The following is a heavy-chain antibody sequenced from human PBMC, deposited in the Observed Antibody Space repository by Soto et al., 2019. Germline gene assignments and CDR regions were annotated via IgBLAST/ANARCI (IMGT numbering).Heavy chain of an antibody. Sequence: GGSLRLYCAASGFTFSDYYMSWIHQAPGKGLEWVSYISSSGSTIYYADSVKGRFTISRDNAKNSLYLQMNSLRAEDTAVYYCARDRGNYDFWSGSYYYGMDVWGQGTTVTVSS. CDR1: GFTFSDYY. J-gene: IGHJ6*02. CDR2: ISSSGSTI. D-gene: IGHD3-3*01. V-gene: IGHV3-11*01. CDR3: ARDRGNYDFWSGSYYYGMDV.